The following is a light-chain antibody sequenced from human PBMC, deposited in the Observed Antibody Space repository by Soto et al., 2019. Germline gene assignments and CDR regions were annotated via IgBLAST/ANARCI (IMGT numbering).Light chain of an antibody. CDR2: GNS. Sequence: VVTQPPSVSGAPGQRVTISCTGSSSNIGASYAVHWYQQLPGTAPKLLIYGNSNRPSGVPDRFSGSKSGTSASLAITGVQAEDEADYYCQSYDSSLSGSVFGGGTKLTVL. J-gene: IGLJ3*02. CDR1: SSNIGASYA. CDR3: QSYDSSLSGSV. V-gene: IGLV1-40*01.